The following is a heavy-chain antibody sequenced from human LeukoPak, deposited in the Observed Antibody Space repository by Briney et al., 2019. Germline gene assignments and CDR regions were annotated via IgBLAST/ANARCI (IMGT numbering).Heavy chain of an antibody. J-gene: IGHJ6*03. Sequence: SGTLSLTCTVSGGSLSSYYWSWIRQPPGKGLEWIGYIYYSGSTNYNPSLKSRVTISVDTSKNQFSLKLSSVTAADTAVYYCATGDYYYYYYMDVWGKGTTVTVSS. CDR3: ATGDYYYYYYMDV. D-gene: IGHD3-10*01. CDR2: IYYSGST. CDR1: GGSLSSYY. V-gene: IGHV4-59*08.